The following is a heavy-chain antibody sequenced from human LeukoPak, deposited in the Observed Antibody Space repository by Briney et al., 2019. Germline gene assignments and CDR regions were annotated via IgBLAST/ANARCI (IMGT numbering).Heavy chain of an antibody. CDR1: GFTVTSNY. J-gene: IGHJ4*02. V-gene: IGHV3-53*01. CDR2: IYNDGSRT. D-gene: IGHD5-12*01. Sequence: GGSLRLSCAASGFTVTSNYMSWVRQAPGKGLEWVSLIYNDGSRTYYADSVRGRFTISRDTSEGTVYLQMDSLRPEDTAVYYCATDGYHYFDYWGQGTLVTVSS. CDR3: ATDGYHYFDY.